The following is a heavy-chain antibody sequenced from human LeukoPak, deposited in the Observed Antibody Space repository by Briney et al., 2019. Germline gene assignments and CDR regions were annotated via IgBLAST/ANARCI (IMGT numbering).Heavy chain of an antibody. CDR3: ARVREDSSGYYFDY. V-gene: IGHV3-21*01. D-gene: IGHD3-22*01. CDR2: ISSSSSCI. CDR1: GFTFSSYS. J-gene: IGHJ4*02. Sequence: SGGSLRLSCAAPGFTFSSYSMNWVRQAPGKGLEWVSSISSSSSCISYADSVKGRFTISRDNAKNSLYLQMNSLRAEDTAVYYCARVREDSSGYYFDYWGQGTLVTVSS.